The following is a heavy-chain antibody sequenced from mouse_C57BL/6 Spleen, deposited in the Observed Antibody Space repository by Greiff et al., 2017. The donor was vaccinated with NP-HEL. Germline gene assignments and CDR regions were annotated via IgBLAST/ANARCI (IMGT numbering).Heavy chain of an antibody. J-gene: IGHJ2*01. Sequence: QVQLKQPGAELVRPGTSVKLSCKASGYTFTSYWMHWVKQRPGQGLEWIGVIDPSDSYTNYNQKFKGKATLTVDTSSSTAYMQLSSLTSEDSAVYYCARGEYYGSSFDYWGQGTTLTVSS. CDR1: GYTFTSYW. D-gene: IGHD1-1*01. CDR3: ARGEYYGSSFDY. CDR2: IDPSDSYT. V-gene: IGHV1-59*01.